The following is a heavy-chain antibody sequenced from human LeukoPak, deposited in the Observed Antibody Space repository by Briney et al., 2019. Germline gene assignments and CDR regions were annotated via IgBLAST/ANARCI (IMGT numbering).Heavy chain of an antibody. CDR1: GGSISSGGYS. CDR3: ASRRYCSSTSCPEN. J-gene: IGHJ4*02. V-gene: IGHV4-30-2*01. D-gene: IGHD2-2*01. Sequence: SQTLSLTCAVSGGSISSGGYSWSWIRRPPGKGLEWIGYIYHSGSTYYNPSLKSRVTISVDRSKNQFSLKLSSVTAADTAVYYCASRRYCSSTSCPENWGQGTLATVSS. CDR2: IYHSGST.